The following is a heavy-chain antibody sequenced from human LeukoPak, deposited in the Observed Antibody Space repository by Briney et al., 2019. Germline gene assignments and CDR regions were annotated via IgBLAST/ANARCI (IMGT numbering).Heavy chain of an antibody. CDR1: GYTFTGYY. V-gene: IGHV1-2*02. D-gene: IGHD2-15*01. CDR2: IHPNSGGT. J-gene: IGHJ4*02. CDR3: ARVVVRAANNYKDY. Sequence: GASVKVSCKASGYTFTGYYLHWVRQAPGQGLEWMGWIHPNSGGTNYAQKFQGRVTMTRDTSISTAYLDLSRLRSDDTAVYYCARVVVRAANNYKDYWGQGTLVTVSS.